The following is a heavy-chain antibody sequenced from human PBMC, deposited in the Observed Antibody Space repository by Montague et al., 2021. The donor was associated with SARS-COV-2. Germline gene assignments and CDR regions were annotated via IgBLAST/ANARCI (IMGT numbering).Heavy chain of an antibody. Sequence: SETLSLTCTVSGASITGYYWTWIRQPAGKVLEWSGRVFSSGITNHNPSLKSRLTMSIDMSKNQFPLKLSSVTAADTAMYYCARQARGVGFDIWGQGTRVTVSS. CDR1: GASITGYY. D-gene: IGHD3-10*01. V-gene: IGHV4-4*07. J-gene: IGHJ3*02. CDR2: VFSSGIT. CDR3: ARQARGVGFDI.